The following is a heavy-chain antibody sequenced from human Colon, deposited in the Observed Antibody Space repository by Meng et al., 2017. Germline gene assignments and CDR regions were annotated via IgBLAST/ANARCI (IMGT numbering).Heavy chain of an antibody. J-gene: IGHJ6*02. CDR1: GFTFSRYA. CDR2: ISYDPTKS. CDR3: ARGAGPTSFYGMDV. D-gene: IGHD1-1*01. V-gene: IGHV3-30-3*01. Sequence: GGSLRLSCAASGFTFSRYAMHWVRRAPGKGLEWLSFISYDPTKSDSADSVKGRFTISRDKSKDTLYLQMNSLRPDDTAIYYGARGAGPTSFYGMDVWGQGTTVTVSS.